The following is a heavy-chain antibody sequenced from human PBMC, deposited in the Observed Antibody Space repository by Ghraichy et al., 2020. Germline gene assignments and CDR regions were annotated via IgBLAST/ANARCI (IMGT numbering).Heavy chain of an antibody. V-gene: IGHV3-11*01. CDR3: VGDLNWFDY. CDR2: IGRNGIDI. J-gene: IGHJ4*02. D-gene: IGHD1-1*01. CDR1: VNTVNDYV. Sequence: GGSLRLSCVGSVNTVNDYVMGWIRQAPGKGLEWVSHIGRNGIDIYYADSVRGRFTISRDNAKKSAYLQMNSLTVEDTAIYYCVGDLNWFDYWGQGTLVTVSS.